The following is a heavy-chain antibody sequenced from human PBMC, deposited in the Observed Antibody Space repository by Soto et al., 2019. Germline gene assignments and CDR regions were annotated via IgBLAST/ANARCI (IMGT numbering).Heavy chain of an antibody. V-gene: IGHV3-23*01. CDR3: ATHGDCSRGICYWHVEY. CDR1: GLNFNYYA. D-gene: IGHD2-15*01. Sequence: EVHLQGSGGGLVQPGGSLRLSCAASGLNFNYYAMNWVRRAPGKGLEWVSAISASGGDTYYADSVKGRFTISRDNYKNTQSLQIHSLRAEDTSVYYCATHGDCSRGICYWHVEYWGQGILVTVSS. J-gene: IGHJ4*02. CDR2: ISASGGDT.